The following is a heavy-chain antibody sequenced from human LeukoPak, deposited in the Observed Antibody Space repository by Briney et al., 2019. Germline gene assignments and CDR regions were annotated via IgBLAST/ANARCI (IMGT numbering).Heavy chain of an antibody. CDR2: TYYRSKWSS. CDR1: GDSVSSNSAA. CDR3: AREGGHYYYIDV. V-gene: IGHV6-1*01. D-gene: IGHD3-16*01. Sequence: SQTLSLTCALSGDSVSSNSAAWHWIRQSPSRGLEWLGRTYYRSKWSSDYAVSMKRRITIKPDTSKNQFPLQLNSVTPEDTAVYFCAREGGHYYYIDVWGKGTTVTVSS. J-gene: IGHJ6*03.